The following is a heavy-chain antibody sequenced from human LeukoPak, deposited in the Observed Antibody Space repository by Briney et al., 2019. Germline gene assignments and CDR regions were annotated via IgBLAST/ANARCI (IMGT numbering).Heavy chain of an antibody. CDR3: ARDINYYGSGNTPPFDY. CDR2: INPSGGST. V-gene: IGHV1-46*01. CDR1: GYTFTSYY. J-gene: IGHJ4*02. D-gene: IGHD3-10*01. Sequence: ASVKVSCKASGYTFTSYYMHWVRQAPGQGLEWMGIINPSGGSTSYAQKFQGRVTMTRDMSTSTVYMELSSLRSEDTAVYYCARDINYYGSGNTPPFDYWGQGTLVTVSS.